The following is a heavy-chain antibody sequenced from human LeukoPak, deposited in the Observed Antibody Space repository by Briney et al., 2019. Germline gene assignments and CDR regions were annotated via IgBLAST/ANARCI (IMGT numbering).Heavy chain of an antibody. CDR2: ISSSSSTI. V-gene: IGHV3-48*04. CDR1: GFTFSSYS. D-gene: IGHD6-19*01. J-gene: IGHJ4*02. CDR3: ARGPLYSSGWYSGDY. Sequence: GGSLRLSCAASGFTFSSYSMNWVRQAPGKGLEWVSYISSSSSTIYYADSVKGRFTISRDNAKNSLYLQMNSLRAEDTAVYYCARGPLYSSGWYSGDYWGQGTLVTVSS.